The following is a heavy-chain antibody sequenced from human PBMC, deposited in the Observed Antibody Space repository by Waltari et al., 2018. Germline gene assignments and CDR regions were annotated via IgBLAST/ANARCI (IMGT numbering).Heavy chain of an antibody. CDR3: ARSKTYIAAPLYG. CDR1: GGSISSYY. CDR2: IYYSGST. V-gene: IGHV4-59*01. J-gene: IGHJ4*02. D-gene: IGHD6-13*01. Sequence: QVQLQESGPGLVKPSETLSLTCTVSGGSISSYYWSWIGQPPGKGLEWSGYIYYSGSTNYNPSLKSRVTISVDTSKNQFSLKLSSVTAADTAVYYCARSKTYIAAPLYGWGQGTLVTVAS.